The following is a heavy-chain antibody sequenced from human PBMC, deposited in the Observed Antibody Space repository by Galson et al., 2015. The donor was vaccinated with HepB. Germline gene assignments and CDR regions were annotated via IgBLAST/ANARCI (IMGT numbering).Heavy chain of an antibody. CDR1: GYTFTSYG. CDR3: AREAHYYYDSSGYYYPDY. CDR2: ISAYNGNT. J-gene: IGHJ4*02. V-gene: IGHV1-18*04. Sequence: SVKVSCKASGYTFTSYGISWVRQAPGQGLEWMGWISAYNGNTNYAQKLQGRVTMTTDTSTSTAYMELRSLRSDDTAVYYCAREAHYYYDSSGYYYPDYWGQGTLVTVSS. D-gene: IGHD3-22*01.